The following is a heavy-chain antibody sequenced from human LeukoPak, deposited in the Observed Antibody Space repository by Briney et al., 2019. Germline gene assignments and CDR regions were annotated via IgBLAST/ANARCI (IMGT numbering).Heavy chain of an antibody. J-gene: IGHJ6*02. D-gene: IGHD6-19*01. V-gene: IGHV4-34*01. CDR2: INHSGST. Sequence: SETLSLTCAVYGGSFSGYYWSWIRQPPGKGLEWIGEINHSGSTNYNPSLKSRVTISVDTSKNQFSLKLSSVTAADTAVYYCARDPSPIPVAGRYYYYYGMDVWGQGTTVTVSS. CDR3: ARDPSPIPVAGRYYYYYGMDV. CDR1: GGSFSGYY.